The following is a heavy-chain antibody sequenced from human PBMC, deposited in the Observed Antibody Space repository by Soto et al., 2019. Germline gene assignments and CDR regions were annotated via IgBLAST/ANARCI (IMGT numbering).Heavy chain of an antibody. D-gene: IGHD3-22*01. J-gene: IGHJ3*02. CDR2: ISAYNGNT. CDR1: GYTFTSYG. Sequence: ASVKVSCKASGYTFTSYGISWVRQAPGQGLEWMGWISAYNGNTNYAQKLQGRVPMTTDTSTSTAYMELRSLRSDDTAVFYCARIWDESYYYDSSGPEEVFDIWGQGTMVTVS. CDR3: ARIWDESYYYDSSGPEEVFDI. V-gene: IGHV1-18*01.